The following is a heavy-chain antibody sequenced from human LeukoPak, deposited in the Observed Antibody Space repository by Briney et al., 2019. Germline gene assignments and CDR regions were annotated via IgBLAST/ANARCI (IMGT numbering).Heavy chain of an antibody. D-gene: IGHD1-1*01. CDR1: GFSFSTYV. Sequence: GGSLRLSCAPSGFSFSTYVMSWVRQAPGKGLGWVSCVCGDGGFTYHADSAKGRFTISRDNSKNNIFLQMNSLRVEDTAIYYCAKGISVDGYNFARGADYCGQGTLVTVSS. CDR2: VCGDGGFT. J-gene: IGHJ4*02. CDR3: AKGISVDGYNFARGADY. V-gene: IGHV3-23*01.